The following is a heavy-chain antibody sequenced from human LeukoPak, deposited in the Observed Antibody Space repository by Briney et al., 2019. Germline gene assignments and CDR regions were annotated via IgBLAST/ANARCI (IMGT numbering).Heavy chain of an antibody. D-gene: IGHD6-13*01. CDR3: ARGIAPYYYYMDV. J-gene: IGHJ6*03. CDR1: GFTFSSYG. CDR2: IRYDGRNK. Sequence: GGSLRLSCAASGFTFSSYGMHWVRQAPGKGLEWVAFIRYDGRNKYYADSVKGRFTISRDNAKNSLYLQMNSLRAEDTAVYYCARGIAPYYYYMDVWGKGTTVTVSS. V-gene: IGHV3-30*02.